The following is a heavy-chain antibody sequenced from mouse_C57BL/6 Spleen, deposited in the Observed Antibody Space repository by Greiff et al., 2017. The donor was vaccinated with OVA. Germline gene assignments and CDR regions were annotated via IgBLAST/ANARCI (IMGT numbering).Heavy chain of an antibody. CDR3: AGGYYDYDGWYFDV. Sequence: VQLVESGGGLVQPGGSLKLSCAASGFTFSDYYMYWVRQTPEKRLEWVAYISNGGGSTYYPDTVKGRFTISRDNAKNTLYLQMSRLKSEDTAMYYCAGGYYDYDGWYFDVWGTGTTVTVSS. CDR2: ISNGGGST. V-gene: IGHV5-12*01. CDR1: GFTFSDYY. D-gene: IGHD2-4*01. J-gene: IGHJ1*03.